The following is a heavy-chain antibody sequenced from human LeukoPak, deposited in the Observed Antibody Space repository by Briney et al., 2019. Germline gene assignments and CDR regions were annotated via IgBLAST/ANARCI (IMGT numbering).Heavy chain of an antibody. V-gene: IGHV1-2*02. D-gene: IGHD3-22*01. Sequence: ASVKVSCKASGYTFTGYYMHWVRQAPGQGLEWMGLINPNSGGTNYAQKFQGRVTMTRDTSISTVYMELSSLRSDDTAVYYCARDRNYYDNSGYWTVFDYWGQGTLVTVSS. CDR3: ARDRNYYDNSGYWTVFDY. J-gene: IGHJ4*02. CDR2: INPNSGGT. CDR1: GYTFTGYY.